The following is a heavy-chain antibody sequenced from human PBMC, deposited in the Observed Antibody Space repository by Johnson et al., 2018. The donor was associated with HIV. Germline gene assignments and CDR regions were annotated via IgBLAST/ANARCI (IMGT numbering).Heavy chain of an antibody. CDR3: ARGPGIVGAKGDAFDI. D-gene: IGHD1-26*01. V-gene: IGHV3-7*04. CDR1: GFTFSSYW. CDR2: IKQDGSNK. J-gene: IGHJ3*02. Sequence: VQVVESGGGLVQPGGSLRLSCSASGFTFSSYWMSWVRQAPGKGLEWVANIKQDGSNKYYADSVKGRFTISRDNSKNTLYLQMNSLRAEDTAVYYCARGPGIVGAKGDAFDIWGQGTMVTVSS.